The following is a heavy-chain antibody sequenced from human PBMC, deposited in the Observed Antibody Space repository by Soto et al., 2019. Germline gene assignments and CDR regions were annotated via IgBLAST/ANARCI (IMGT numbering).Heavy chain of an antibody. CDR1: GFTFSSYD. CDR3: ARASREYYDSSGYYYWYFDL. CDR2: IGTAGDT. Sequence: GGSLRLSCAASGFTFSSYDMHWVRQATGKGLEWVSAIGTAGDTYYPGSVKGRFTISRENAKNSLYLQMNSLRAGDTAVYYCARASREYYDSSGYYYWYFDLWGRGTLVTVSS. J-gene: IGHJ2*01. D-gene: IGHD3-22*01. V-gene: IGHV3-13*01.